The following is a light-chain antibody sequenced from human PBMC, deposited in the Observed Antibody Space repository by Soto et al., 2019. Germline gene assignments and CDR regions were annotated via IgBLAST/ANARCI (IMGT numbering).Light chain of an antibody. CDR2: DAS. CDR1: QSVSSS. V-gene: IGKV3-11*01. Sequence: EIVLTQSPATLSWSPGERATLSCRAIQSVSSSLAWYQQKPGQAPRLLIHDASIMATGIPARFSGSGSGTDFTLTINSLEPEAFAIYYCQQRSNWPPWTFGQGTKVEIK. CDR3: QQRSNWPPWT. J-gene: IGKJ1*01.